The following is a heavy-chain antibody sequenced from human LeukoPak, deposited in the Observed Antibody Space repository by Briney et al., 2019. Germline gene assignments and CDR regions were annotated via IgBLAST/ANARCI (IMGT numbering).Heavy chain of an antibody. V-gene: IGHV3-30*04. Sequence: GRSLRLSCAASGFTFSSYAMHWVRQAPGKGLEWVAVISYDGSNTYYADSVKGRFTISGDNSKNTLYLQMNSLRAEDTAVYYCARLYSSGWYFDYWGQGTLVTVSS. CDR2: ISYDGSNT. J-gene: IGHJ4*02. CDR3: ARLYSSGWYFDY. D-gene: IGHD6-19*01. CDR1: GFTFSSYA.